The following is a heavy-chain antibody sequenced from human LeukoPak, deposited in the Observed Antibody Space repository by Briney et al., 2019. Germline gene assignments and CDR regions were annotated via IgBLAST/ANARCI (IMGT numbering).Heavy chain of an antibody. V-gene: IGHV4-4*02. CDR3: ARGGYYDSSGYTFDY. D-gene: IGHD3-22*01. Sequence: SETLSLTCAVSGGSISSSNWWSWVRQPPGKGLEWIGEIYHSGSTNYNPSLKSRVTISVDTSKNQFSLKLSSVTAADTAVYYCARGGYYDSSGYTFDYWGQGTLVTVSS. J-gene: IGHJ4*02. CDR2: IYHSGST. CDR1: GGSISSSNW.